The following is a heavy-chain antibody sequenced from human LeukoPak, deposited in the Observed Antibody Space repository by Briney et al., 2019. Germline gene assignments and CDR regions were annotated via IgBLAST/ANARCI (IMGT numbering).Heavy chain of an antibody. D-gene: IGHD5-18*01. J-gene: IGHJ4*02. Sequence: PGGSLRLSCAASGFTFSSYSMNWVRQAPGKGLEWLSYISSSSSMIYYADSVKGRFTISRDNAKNSLYPQMNSLRDEDTAVYYCAEGMVTSLDYWGQGTLLTVSS. CDR2: ISSSSSMI. CDR1: GFTFSSYS. CDR3: AEGMVTSLDY. V-gene: IGHV3-48*02.